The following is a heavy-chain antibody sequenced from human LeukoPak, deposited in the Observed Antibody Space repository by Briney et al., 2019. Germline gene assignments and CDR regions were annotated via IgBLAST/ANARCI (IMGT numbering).Heavy chain of an antibody. CDR1: GGSFSGYY. V-gene: IGHV4-34*01. J-gene: IGHJ4*02. Sequence: SETLSLTCAVYGGSFSGYYWSWIRQPPGKGLEWIGEINHSGSTNYNPSLKSRVTISVDTSKNQFSLKLSSVTAADTAVYYCARVYGSGSPPDYWGQGTLVTVSS. CDR2: INHSGST. D-gene: IGHD3-10*01. CDR3: ARVYGSGSPPDY.